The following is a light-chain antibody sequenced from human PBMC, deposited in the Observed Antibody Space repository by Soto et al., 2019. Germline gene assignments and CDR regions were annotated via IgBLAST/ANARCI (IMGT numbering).Light chain of an antibody. V-gene: IGKV1-5*03. Sequence: DIQMTQSPSTLSASVGDRVTITCRASQSISSWLAWYQQKPGKAPNLLIYKASNLENGVPSRFSGSGSGTDFTLTISNLQPDDFATYYCQQYTIYPWTFGQGTKVEIK. J-gene: IGKJ1*01. CDR2: KAS. CDR3: QQYTIYPWT. CDR1: QSISSW.